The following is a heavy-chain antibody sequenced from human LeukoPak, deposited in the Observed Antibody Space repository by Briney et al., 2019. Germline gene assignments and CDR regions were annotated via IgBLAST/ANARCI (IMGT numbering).Heavy chain of an antibody. V-gene: IGHV1-8*01. Sequence: ASVKVSCKASGYTLTSYDINWVRQATGQGLEWMGWMNPNSGNTGYAQKFQGRVNMTRNTSISTAYMELSSLRSEDTAVYYCARSVGVWGSYRHVPRTPWGQGTLVTVSS. CDR3: ARSVGVWGSYRHVPRTP. D-gene: IGHD3-16*02. CDR1: GYTLTSYD. J-gene: IGHJ5*02. CDR2: MNPNSGNT.